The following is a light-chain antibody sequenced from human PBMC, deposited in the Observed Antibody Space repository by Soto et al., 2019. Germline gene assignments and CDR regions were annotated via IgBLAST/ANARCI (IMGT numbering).Light chain of an antibody. CDR3: QQYYNWYT. CDR2: GAS. Sequence: EIVMTQSPATLSVSPGERATLSCRASQSISSNLAWYQQKPGQAPRLLIYGASTRATGIPARFSGSGSGTEFTLTISSLQSEDFVVYYCQQYYNWYTFGQGTKLEIK. V-gene: IGKV3-15*01. CDR1: QSISSN. J-gene: IGKJ2*01.